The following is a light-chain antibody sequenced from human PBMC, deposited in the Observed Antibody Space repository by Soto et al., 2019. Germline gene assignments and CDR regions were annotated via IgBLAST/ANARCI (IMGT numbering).Light chain of an antibody. CDR3: TPYTSSSTYV. V-gene: IGLV2-14*01. Sequence: QSALTQPASVSGSPGQSITISCTGTSSDVGGFNYVSWFQQHPGKAPKLLIYDVINRPSGVSHRFSGSKSGNTASLTISGLQAEDEADYYCTPYTSSSTYVSGPGTKVTVL. CDR1: SSDVGGFNY. CDR2: DVI. J-gene: IGLJ1*01.